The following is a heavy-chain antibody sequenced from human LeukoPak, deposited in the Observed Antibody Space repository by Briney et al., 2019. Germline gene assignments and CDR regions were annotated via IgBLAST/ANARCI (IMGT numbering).Heavy chain of an antibody. Sequence: SETLSLTCTVSGGSISSYYWSWIRQPAGKGLEWIGRIYTSGSTNYNPSLKSRVTISVDKSKNQFSLQLSSVTAADTAVYYCARDYYGSGSLYYFDYWGQGTLVTVSS. CDR2: IYTSGST. CDR1: GGSISSYY. J-gene: IGHJ4*02. V-gene: IGHV4-4*07. D-gene: IGHD3-10*01. CDR3: ARDYYGSGSLYYFDY.